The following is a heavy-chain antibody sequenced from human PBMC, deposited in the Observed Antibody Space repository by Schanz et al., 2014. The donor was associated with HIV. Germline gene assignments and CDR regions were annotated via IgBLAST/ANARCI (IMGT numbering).Heavy chain of an antibody. J-gene: IGHJ6*02. CDR1: GGSFSXXX. CDR3: TGARYSSDWTYYYYHGIDV. Sequence: EQLQQWGAGLLKPSETLSLTGAVYGGSFSXXXXXWXRQVPGKGLEWIGDINHSGSTNHNPSLKSRVSVLVNMSKNQFSVRLSPVTAADTAVYYCTGARYSSDWTYYYYHGIDVWGQGTAVTVSS. CDR2: INHSGST. D-gene: IGHD6-25*01. V-gene: IGHV4-34*01.